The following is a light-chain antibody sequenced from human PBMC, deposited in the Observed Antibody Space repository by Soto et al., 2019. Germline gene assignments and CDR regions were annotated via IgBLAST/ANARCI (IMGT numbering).Light chain of an antibody. CDR2: GNS. Sequence: QSVLTQPPSVSGSPGQRFTISCTGSISNIGAGYDVHWYKQLPGTAPKLLIYGNSNRPSGVPDRFSGSKSGTSASLAITGLQAEDEADYYCQSYDSSLSGSYVVFGGGTKLTAL. CDR1: ISNIGAGYD. J-gene: IGLJ2*01. CDR3: QSYDSSLSGSYVV. V-gene: IGLV1-40*01.